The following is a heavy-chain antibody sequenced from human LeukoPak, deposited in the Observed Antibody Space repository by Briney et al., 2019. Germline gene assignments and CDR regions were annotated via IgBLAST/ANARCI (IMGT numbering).Heavy chain of an antibody. CDR2: IYTSGST. V-gene: IGHV4-4*07. D-gene: IGHD5-24*01. CDR3: ARGARAGYNLEPFDY. Sequence: SETLSLTCTVSGGSISSYYWSWIRQPAGKELEWIGRIYTSGSTNYNPSLKSRVTMSVDTSKNQFSLKLSSVTAADTAVYYCARGARAGYNLEPFDYWGQGTLVTVSS. CDR1: GGSISSYY. J-gene: IGHJ4*02.